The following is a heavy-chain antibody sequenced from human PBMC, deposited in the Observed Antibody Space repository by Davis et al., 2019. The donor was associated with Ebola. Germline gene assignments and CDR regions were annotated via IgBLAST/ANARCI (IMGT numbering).Heavy chain of an antibody. V-gene: IGHV5-51*01. Sequence: GESLKISCKASGYSFTSHWIGWVRQMPGKGLDWMGIIYPGNSETSYSPSFQGQVTISVDKSIGTAYLQWSRLKASDTAMYYCARLKLGYCISTSCSRGDYYGMDVWGQGTTVTVSS. CDR1: GYSFTSHW. D-gene: IGHD2-2*01. CDR3: ARLKLGYCISTSCSRGDYYGMDV. J-gene: IGHJ6*02. CDR2: IYPGNSET.